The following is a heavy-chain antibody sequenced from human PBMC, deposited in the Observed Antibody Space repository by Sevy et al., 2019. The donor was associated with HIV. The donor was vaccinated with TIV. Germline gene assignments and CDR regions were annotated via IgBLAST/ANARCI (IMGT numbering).Heavy chain of an antibody. Sequence: ASVKVSCKASGYTFTSYGISWVRQAPGQGLEWMGWISAYNGNTNYAQKLQGRVTMTTDTSTSTAYMELRSLRSDDTAVYYCARDRSGVIGQWELRGSWFDPWGQGTPVTVSS. CDR3: ARDRSGVIGQWELRGSWFDP. CDR2: ISAYNGNT. V-gene: IGHV1-18*04. CDR1: GYTFTSYG. D-gene: IGHD1-26*01. J-gene: IGHJ5*02.